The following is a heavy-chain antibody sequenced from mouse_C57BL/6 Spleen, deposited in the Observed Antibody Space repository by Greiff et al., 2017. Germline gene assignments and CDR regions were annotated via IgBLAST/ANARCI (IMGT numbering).Heavy chain of an antibody. CDR2: IYPGDGDT. CDR1: GYAFSSSW. V-gene: IGHV1-82*01. D-gene: IGHD1-1*01. J-gene: IGHJ4*01. Sequence: VQLQQSGPELVKPGASVKISCKASGYAFSSSWMNWVKQRPGKGLEWIGRIYPGDGDTNYNGKFKGKATLTADKSSSTAYMQLSSLTSEDSAVYFCARRGMDGSSPYAMDYWGQGTSVTVSS. CDR3: ARRGMDGSSPYAMDY.